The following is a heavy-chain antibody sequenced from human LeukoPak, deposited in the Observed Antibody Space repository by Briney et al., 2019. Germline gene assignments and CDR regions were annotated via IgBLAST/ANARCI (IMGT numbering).Heavy chain of an antibody. CDR2: ISGGGDTT. Sequence: PGGSLRLSCAASAFTFSSYGMSWVRQAPGRGLEWVSAISGGGDTTYYADSVRGRFTISRDNSRNTLYPQMNSLRAEDTAVYYCAKIARYYDSSGYPDLDPFDIWGQGTRVTVSS. CDR3: AKIARYYDSSGYPDLDPFDI. D-gene: IGHD3-22*01. J-gene: IGHJ3*02. CDR1: AFTFSSYG. V-gene: IGHV3-23*01.